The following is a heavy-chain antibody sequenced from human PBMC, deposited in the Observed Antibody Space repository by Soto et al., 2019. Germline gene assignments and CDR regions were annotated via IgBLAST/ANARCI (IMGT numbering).Heavy chain of an antibody. J-gene: IGHJ6*03. D-gene: IGHD4-4*01. CDR1: GFTFSSYA. CDR3: AKGGYSNYVFGNYYYYYYMDV. Sequence: EVQLLESGGGLVQPGGSLRLSCAASGFTFSSYAMSWVRQAPGRGLEWVSAISGSGGSTYYADSVKGRFTISRDNSKNTLYLQMNSLRAEDTAVYYCAKGGYSNYVFGNYYYYYYMDVWGKGTTVTVSS. V-gene: IGHV3-23*01. CDR2: ISGSGGST.